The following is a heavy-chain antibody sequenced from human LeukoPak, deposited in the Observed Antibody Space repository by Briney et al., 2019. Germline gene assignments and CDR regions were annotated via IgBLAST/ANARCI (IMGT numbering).Heavy chain of an antibody. J-gene: IGHJ4*02. V-gene: IGHV4-34*01. CDR1: GGSFSSYY. D-gene: IGHD1-26*01. CDR2: INHSGST. Sequence: SETLSLTCAVYGGSFSSYYWSWIRQPPGKGLEWIGEINHSGSTNYNPSLKSRVTISVDTSKNQFSLKLSSVTAADTALYYFARRYSTISNFDYWGQGTLVTVSS. CDR3: ARRYSTISNFDY.